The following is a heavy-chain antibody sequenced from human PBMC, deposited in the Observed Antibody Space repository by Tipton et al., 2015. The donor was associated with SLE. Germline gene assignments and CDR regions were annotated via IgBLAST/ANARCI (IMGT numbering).Heavy chain of an antibody. CDR3: ARANGDYVQDY. J-gene: IGHJ4*02. CDR2: IYYIGST. CDR1: GGSISSGGYY. Sequence: TLSLTCTVSGGSISSGGYYWSWIRQPPGKGLEWIGYIYYIGSTNYNPSLKSRVTISVDTSKNQFSLKLSSVTAADTAVYYCARANGDYVQDYWGQRTLVTVSS. V-gene: IGHV4-61*08. D-gene: IGHD4-17*01.